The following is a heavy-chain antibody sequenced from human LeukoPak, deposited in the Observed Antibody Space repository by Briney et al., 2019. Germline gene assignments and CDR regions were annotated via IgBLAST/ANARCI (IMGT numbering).Heavy chain of an antibody. D-gene: IGHD6-13*01. CDR2: ISSSSSYI. Sequence: GGSLRLSCAASGFTFSSYSMNWVRQAPGKGLEWVSSISSSSSYIYYADSVKGRFTISRDNSKNTLYLQMNSLRAEDTAVYYCARDWVKSGGGTIAAAAIYYWGQGTLVTISS. J-gene: IGHJ4*02. CDR3: ARDWVKSGGGTIAAAAIYY. V-gene: IGHV3-21*04. CDR1: GFTFSSYS.